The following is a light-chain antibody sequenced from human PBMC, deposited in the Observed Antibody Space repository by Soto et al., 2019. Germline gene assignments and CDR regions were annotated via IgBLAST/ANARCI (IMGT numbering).Light chain of an antibody. J-gene: IGKJ4*01. CDR2: GAS. V-gene: IGKV3-20*01. CDR1: QSDTNAY. CDR3: HYYGGS. Sequence: ERVVTQSPGTLSLSPGERATLSCRASQSDTNAYLTWYQQKPGQAPRLLIYGASTRATGIPDRFSGRGSGTDFTLTISRVEPEDFAVSYCHYYGGSFGGGTKREIK.